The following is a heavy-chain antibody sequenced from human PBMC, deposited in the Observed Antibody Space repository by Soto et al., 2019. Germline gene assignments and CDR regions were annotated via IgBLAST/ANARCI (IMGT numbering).Heavy chain of an antibody. CDR1: GGSXSDKTYY. J-gene: IGHJ4*02. V-gene: IGHV4-61*01. CDR3: ARTTAVPNTLRSRYFFDY. CDR2: VYYSGIT. D-gene: IGHD4-17*01. Sequence: SXTXSLTCSVSGGSXSDKTYYWSWIRQPPGKRLDCIGYVYYSGITNYNPSLKSRVTISVDLSKNRFSLRLSSVTTADTALYYCARTTAVPNTLRSRYFFDYWGQGTLVTVSP.